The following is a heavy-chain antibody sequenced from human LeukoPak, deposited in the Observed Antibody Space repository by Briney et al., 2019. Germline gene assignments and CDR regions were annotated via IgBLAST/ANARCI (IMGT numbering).Heavy chain of an antibody. CDR1: GGSISSGGYY. Sequence: PSQTLSLTCTVSGGSISSGGYYWSWIRQHPGKGLEWIGYIYYSGSTYYNPSLESRVTISVDTSKNQFSLKLSSVTAADTAVYYCAREWLDAFDIWGQGTMVTVSS. CDR3: AREWLDAFDI. J-gene: IGHJ3*02. D-gene: IGHD3-22*01. V-gene: IGHV4-31*03. CDR2: IYYSGST.